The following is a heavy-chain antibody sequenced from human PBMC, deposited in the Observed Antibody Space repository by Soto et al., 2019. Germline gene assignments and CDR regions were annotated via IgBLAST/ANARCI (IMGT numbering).Heavy chain of an antibody. Sequence: SETLSLTCTVSGVSVSTDVDYWGWVRQPPGKGLEWIGYMYYGGSTNYNPSLKSRVTISVDTSKNQFSLKLSSVTAADTAVYYCARARYYGSGSYSDYWGQGTLVTVS. CDR3: ARARYYGSGSYSDY. D-gene: IGHD3-10*01. CDR2: MYYGGST. CDR1: GVSVSTDVDY. V-gene: IGHV4-61*08. J-gene: IGHJ4*02.